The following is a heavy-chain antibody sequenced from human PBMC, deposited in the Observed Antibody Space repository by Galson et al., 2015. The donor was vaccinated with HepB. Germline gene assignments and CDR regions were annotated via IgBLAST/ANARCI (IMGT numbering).Heavy chain of an antibody. V-gene: IGHV3-48*02. CDR1: GFTFSSYS. Sequence: SLRLSCAASGFTFSSYSMNWVRQAPGKGLEWVSYISSSSSTIYYADSVKGRFTISRDNAKNSLYLQMNSLRDEDTAVYYCARDNRRYYDSSGNPPDAFDIWGQGTMVTVSS. CDR3: ARDNRRYYDSSGNPPDAFDI. D-gene: IGHD3-22*01. J-gene: IGHJ3*02. CDR2: ISSSSSTI.